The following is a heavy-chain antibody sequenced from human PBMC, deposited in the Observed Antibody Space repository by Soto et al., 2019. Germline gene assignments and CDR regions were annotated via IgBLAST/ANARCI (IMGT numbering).Heavy chain of an antibody. D-gene: IGHD2-15*01. Sequence: VQLVESGGGLVQPGGSLRLSCAASGFTVSSKYMTWVRQAPGKGLEWVSLIQSGGTTYYADSVKGRFTISRDTSENTLHLQMDSLRVADTAVYYCARDAVLCDGGRCYGIPLDVWGKRTTVTVSS. CDR2: IQSGGTT. V-gene: IGHV3-66*01. J-gene: IGHJ6*04. CDR3: ARDAVLCDGGRCYGIPLDV. CDR1: GFTVSSKY.